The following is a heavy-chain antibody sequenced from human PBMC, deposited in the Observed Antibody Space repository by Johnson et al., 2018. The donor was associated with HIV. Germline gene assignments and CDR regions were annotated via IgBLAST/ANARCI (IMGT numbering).Heavy chain of an antibody. Sequence: VQLVESGGGVVRPGGSLRVSCTASGFTFDEYGMSWVRQAPGKGLQSVSGISGSGYRTYYADSVKGRFSLPRDNSKNTLYLDMNSLRAEDTAGYYCARDHSGYDSVTAAFDIWGQGTMVTVSS. V-gene: IGHV3-23*04. J-gene: IGHJ3*02. CDR3: ARDHSGYDSVTAAFDI. CDR1: GFTFDEYG. CDR2: ISGSGYRT. D-gene: IGHD5-12*01.